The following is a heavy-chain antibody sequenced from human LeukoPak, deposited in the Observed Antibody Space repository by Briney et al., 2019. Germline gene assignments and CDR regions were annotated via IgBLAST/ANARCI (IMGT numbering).Heavy chain of an antibody. CDR3: ARDLSTMVRGVIITNDAFDV. D-gene: IGHD3-10*01. CDR1: GYTFTGYY. J-gene: IGHJ3*01. CDR2: INPNSGGT. Sequence: GASVKVSCKASGYTFTGYYMHWVRQAPGQGLEWMGWINPNSGGTNYAQKFQGRVTMTRDTSISTAYMELSRLRSDDTAVYYCARDLSTMVRGVIITNDAFDVWGQGTMVTVSS. V-gene: IGHV1-2*02.